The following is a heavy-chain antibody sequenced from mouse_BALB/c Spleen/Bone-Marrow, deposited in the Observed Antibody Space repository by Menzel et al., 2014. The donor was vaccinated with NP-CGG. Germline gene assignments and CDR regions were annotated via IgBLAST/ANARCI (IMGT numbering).Heavy chain of an antibody. J-gene: IGHJ2*01. Sequence: EVKLMESGGGLVQPGGSLKLSCTASGFDFSRYWMSWVRRAPGKGLQGIGEINPESSTVNYTPSLKDKFIISRDNAKNALYLQVSKVRSEDTALYYCTRLTYYGLSDYWGQGTTLTVSS. CDR3: TRLTYYGLSDY. CDR1: GFDFSRYW. V-gene: IGHV4-1*02. CDR2: INPESSTV. D-gene: IGHD1-2*01.